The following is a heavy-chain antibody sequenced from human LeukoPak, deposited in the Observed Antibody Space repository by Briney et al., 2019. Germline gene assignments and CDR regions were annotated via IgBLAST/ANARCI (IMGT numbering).Heavy chain of an antibody. CDR2: IDEYGTTI. Sequence: GGSLRLSCAASGFTFSRYWMHWVRQAPGKGLVWVSRIDEYGTTINYADSVKGRFTISRNNAGDTLFLQMDSLRAEDTGVYYCATDLSGRQDYWGQGTLVTVSS. D-gene: IGHD5-12*01. CDR1: GFTFSRYW. CDR3: ATDLSGRQDY. V-gene: IGHV3-74*01. J-gene: IGHJ4*02.